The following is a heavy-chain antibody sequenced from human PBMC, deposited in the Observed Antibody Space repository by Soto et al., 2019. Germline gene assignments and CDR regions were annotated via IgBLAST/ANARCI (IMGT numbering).Heavy chain of an antibody. D-gene: IGHD3-16*02. CDR3: ARGNDYVWGSYRFVTRYFDY. Sequence: TLSLTCAVSGGSISSGGYSWSWIRQPPGKGLEWIGYIYHSGSTYYNPSLKSRVTISVDRSKNQFSLKLSSVTAADTAVYYCARGNDYVWGSYRFVTRYFDYWGQGTLVTVSS. V-gene: IGHV4-30-2*01. J-gene: IGHJ4*02. CDR1: GGSISSGGYS. CDR2: IYHSGST.